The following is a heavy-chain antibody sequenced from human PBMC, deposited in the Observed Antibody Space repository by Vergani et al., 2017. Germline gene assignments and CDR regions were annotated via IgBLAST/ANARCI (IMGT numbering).Heavy chain of an antibody. D-gene: IGHD3-22*01. V-gene: IGHV4-30-2*01. J-gene: IGHJ5*02. Sequence: QLQLQESGSGLVKPSQTLSLTCAVSGGSISSGGYSWRSIRQPPGKGLEWIGYIYHSGSTYYNPSLKSRVTISVDRSKNQFSLQLSSVTAADTAVYYCARGAGSIGWFDPWGQGILVTVSS. CDR3: ARGAGSIGWFDP. CDR1: GGSISSGGYS. CDR2: IYHSGST.